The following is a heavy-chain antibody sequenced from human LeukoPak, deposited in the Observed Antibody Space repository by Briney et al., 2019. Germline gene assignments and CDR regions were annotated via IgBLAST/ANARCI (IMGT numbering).Heavy chain of an antibody. J-gene: IGHJ5*02. D-gene: IGHD3-10*01. CDR3: TRDLLGGSGTFDP. CDR1: GYTFTGYY. CDR2: INPDSGDT. Sequence: ASVKVSCKASGYTFTGYYLHWVRQAPGQGLEWMGWINPDSGDTNYLQKFQGRVTMTRDTSISTAYVELSRLSSDDTAVYYCTRDLLGGSGTFDPWGQGTLVTVSS. V-gene: IGHV1-2*02.